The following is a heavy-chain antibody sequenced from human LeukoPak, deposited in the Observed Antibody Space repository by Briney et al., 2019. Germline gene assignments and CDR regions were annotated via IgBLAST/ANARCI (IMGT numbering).Heavy chain of an antibody. V-gene: IGHV1-18*01. J-gene: IGHJ4*02. CDR1: GYTCTSYG. CDR2: IIAYNGNT. Sequence: GASVKVSCKASGYTCTSYGISWVRQAPGQGREWMGGIIAYNGNTNYAQKSQGTVTMTTDTSTSTAYMERRSLRSDDTAVYYCARPYYDSSAPPYDYWGQGTLVTVSS. D-gene: IGHD3-22*01. CDR3: ARPYYDSSAPPYDY.